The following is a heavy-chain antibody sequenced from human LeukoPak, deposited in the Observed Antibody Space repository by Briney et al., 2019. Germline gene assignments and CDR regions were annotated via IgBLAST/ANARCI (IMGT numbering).Heavy chain of an antibody. CDR3: ARSRVVPAATDPCNWFDP. CDR2: ISWNNNSI. J-gene: IGHJ5*02. D-gene: IGHD2-2*01. CDR1: GFTFDDSA. V-gene: IGHV3-9*01. Sequence: GGSLRLSCAASGFTFDDSAMHWVRQAPGKGLEWVSGISWNNNSIGYADSVKGRFTISRDNAKNSLYLQMNSLRAEDTAVYYCARSRVVPAATDPCNWFDPWGQGTLVTVSS.